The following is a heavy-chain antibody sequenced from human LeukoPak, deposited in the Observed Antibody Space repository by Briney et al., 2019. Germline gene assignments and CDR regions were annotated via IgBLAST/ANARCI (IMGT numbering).Heavy chain of an antibody. Sequence: SETLSLTCTVSGYSISSGYYWGWIRQPPGKGLEWIGSIYHSGSTYYNPSLKSRVTISVDTSKNQFSLKLSSVTAADTAVYYCAGDPSIAVAGTGWYLDLWGRGTLVIVSS. D-gene: IGHD6-19*01. J-gene: IGHJ2*01. V-gene: IGHV4-38-2*02. CDR3: AGDPSIAVAGTGWYLDL. CDR2: IYHSGST. CDR1: GYSISSGYY.